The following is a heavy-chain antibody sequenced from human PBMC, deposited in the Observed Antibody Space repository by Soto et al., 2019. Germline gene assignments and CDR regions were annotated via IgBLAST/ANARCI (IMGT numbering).Heavy chain of an antibody. J-gene: IGHJ5*02. D-gene: IGHD6-19*01. Sequence: QVQLVQSGAEVKKPGSSVKVSCKASGGTFSSYPISWVRQAPGQGLEWMGWITPIFGTANYAQKFQGRVTITADESTSTAYMELSSLRSEDTAVYYCARRSQQWLVWFDPWGQGTLVTVPS. CDR1: GGTFSSYP. CDR2: ITPIFGTA. V-gene: IGHV1-69*01. CDR3: ARRSQQWLVWFDP.